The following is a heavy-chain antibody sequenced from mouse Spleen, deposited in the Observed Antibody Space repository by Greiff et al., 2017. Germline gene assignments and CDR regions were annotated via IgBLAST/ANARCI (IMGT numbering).Heavy chain of an antibody. D-gene: IGHD2-4*01. CDR3: ARGSPTMITTGYYFDY. Sequence: VQLQQSGAELVKPGASVKISCKASGYAFSSYWMNWVKQRPGKGLEWIGQIYPGDGDTNYNGKFKGKATLTADKSSSTAYMQLSSLTYEDSAVYYCARGSPTMITTGYYFDYWGQGTTLTVSS. CDR2: IYPGDGDT. V-gene: IGHV1-80*01. CDR1: GYAFSSYW. J-gene: IGHJ2*01.